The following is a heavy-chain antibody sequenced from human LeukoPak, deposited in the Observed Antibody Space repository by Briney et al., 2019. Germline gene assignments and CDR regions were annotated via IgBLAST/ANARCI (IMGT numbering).Heavy chain of an antibody. CDR2: INSDGSST. V-gene: IGHV3-74*01. J-gene: IGHJ3*02. CDR3: AREPPLHNWANDAFDI. D-gene: IGHD5-24*01. CDR1: GFTFSSYW. Sequence: PGGSLRLSCAASGFTFSSYWMHWVRQAPGKGLVWVSRINSDGSSTTYADSVKGRFTITRDNAKNTLFLQMNSLRADDTAVYYCAREPPLHNWANDAFDIWGQGTMVTVSS.